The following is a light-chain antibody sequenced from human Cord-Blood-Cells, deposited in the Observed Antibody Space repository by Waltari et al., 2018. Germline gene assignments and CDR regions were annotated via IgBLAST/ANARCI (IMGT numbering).Light chain of an antibody. CDR3: QQYNNWPPWT. CDR1: QSVSRN. J-gene: IGKJ1*01. Sequence: EIVMTQSPATLSVSPGERATLSCRASQSVSRNLACYQQKPGQAPRRLIYVASTRATGIPARFSGSGSGTEFTLTISSLQSEDFAVYYCQQYNNWPPWTFGQGTKVEIK. CDR2: VAS. V-gene: IGKV3-15*01.